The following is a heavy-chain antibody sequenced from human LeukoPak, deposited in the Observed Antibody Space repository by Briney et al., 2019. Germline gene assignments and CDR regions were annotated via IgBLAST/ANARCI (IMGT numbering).Heavy chain of an antibody. D-gene: IGHD1-26*01. Sequence: ASVKVSCKASGYTFTSYDINWVRQAPGQGLEWMEWINPNSGGTNYAQKFQGRVTMTRDTSISTAYMELSRLRSNDTAVYYCARVGVGALRSAFDIWGQGTMVTVSS. CDR3: ARVGVGALRSAFDI. J-gene: IGHJ3*02. CDR1: GYTFTSYD. V-gene: IGHV1-2*02. CDR2: INPNSGGT.